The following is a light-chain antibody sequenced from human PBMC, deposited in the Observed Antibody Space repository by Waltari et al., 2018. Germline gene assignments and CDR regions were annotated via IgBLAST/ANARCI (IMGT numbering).Light chain of an antibody. CDR2: DVS. V-gene: IGLV2-14*01. Sequence: HSVLPQPASFPASPAPSITISCPGTSSYVGGYNYFSWYHQYPGKDPQLIIYDVSKWPSGVSHRFSGSKSGDTASLTISGLQAEDEADYYCSSYTSSSTYVFGTGTKVTVL. CDR1: SSYVGGYNY. CDR3: SSYTSSSTYV. J-gene: IGLJ1*01.